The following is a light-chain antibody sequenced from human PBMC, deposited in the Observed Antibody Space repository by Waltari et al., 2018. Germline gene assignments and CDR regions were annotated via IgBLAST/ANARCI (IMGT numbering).Light chain of an antibody. CDR1: SLSSYY. V-gene: IGLV3-19*01. CDR3: NSRDTSGNLPVA. J-gene: IGLJ2*01. CDR2: GEN. Sequence: SSELTQDPAVSVALGQTVRITCQGDSLSSYYASWFQHKAGQAPILVIYGENSRPSGIPDRFSGSSSGNTATLTITGTQAEDEADYYCNSRDTSGNLPVAFGGGTKLTVL.